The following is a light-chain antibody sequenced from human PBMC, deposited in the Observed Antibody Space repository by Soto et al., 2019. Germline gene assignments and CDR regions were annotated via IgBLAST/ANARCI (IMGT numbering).Light chain of an antibody. V-gene: IGKV1-5*01. CDR2: DAS. CDR1: QGISGC. CDR3: QQYDSFSVWT. J-gene: IGKJ1*01. Sequence: DIQMTQTPGTLSASVGGGGTSTCRASQGISGCLALYQQKAGKAPRLLVFDASSLMSGVPSRFSGSGYGTEFTLTINRLQPDDSATYDCQQYDSFSVWTFGQGSMV.